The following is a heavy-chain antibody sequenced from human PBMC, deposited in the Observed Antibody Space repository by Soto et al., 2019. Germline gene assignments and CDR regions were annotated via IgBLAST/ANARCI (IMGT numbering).Heavy chain of an antibody. CDR3: ARGLLATGLDV. J-gene: IGHJ6*02. CDR2: TYYRSKWFN. V-gene: IGHV6-1*01. CDR1: GDSVSSNTIA. D-gene: IGHD3-3*02. Sequence: QVQLQQSGPGLVKPSQTLSLTCAISGDSVSSNTIAWNWIRQSPSRGLEWLGRTYYRSKWFNDYAVSVKSRIVSNPDTSKNQFSLQVSSVTPDDTAVYYCARGLLATGLDVWGQGTTVTVSS.